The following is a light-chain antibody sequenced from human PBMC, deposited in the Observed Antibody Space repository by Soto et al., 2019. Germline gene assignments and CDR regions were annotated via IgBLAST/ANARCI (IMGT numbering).Light chain of an antibody. V-gene: IGLV2-14*01. CDR1: SSDVGGYNY. CDR3: SSYTSSSTPYV. J-gene: IGLJ1*01. Sequence: QSALTQPASVSGSPGQSITISCTGTSSDVGGYNYVSWYQQHPGKAPKLMIYEVSNRPSGVSNRFSGSKSGNTASLTISGLQLEDEADYYCSSYTSSSTPYVFGTGTKLTVL. CDR2: EVS.